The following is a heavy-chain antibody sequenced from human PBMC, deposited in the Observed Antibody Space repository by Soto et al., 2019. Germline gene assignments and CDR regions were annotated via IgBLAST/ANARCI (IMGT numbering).Heavy chain of an antibody. V-gene: IGHV1-18*01. J-gene: IGHJ3*02. Sequence: PVKVSCKASGYTFTSYVISWVSQAPGQGLEWMGWISAYNGNTNYAQKLQGRVTMTTDTSTSAAYMELRSLRSDDTAVYYCARDSMYYYGSGSYYMLYNDAFDIWGQGTMVTVSS. D-gene: IGHD3-10*01. CDR2: ISAYNGNT. CDR3: ARDSMYYYGSGSYYMLYNDAFDI. CDR1: GYTFTSYV.